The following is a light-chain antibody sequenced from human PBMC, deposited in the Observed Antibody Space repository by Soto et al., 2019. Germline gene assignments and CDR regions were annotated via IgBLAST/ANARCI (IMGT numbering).Light chain of an antibody. Sequence: QSVLTQPPSVSGAPGQRVTISCTGSSSNIGAGYDVHWYQQLPGTAPKLLIYGNNNRPSGVPDRFSGSNSGTSASLALTGLQAEDEADYDCQSYDSSLSGTVFGGGTKLTVL. J-gene: IGLJ2*01. CDR3: QSYDSSLSGTV. CDR2: GNN. CDR1: SSNIGAGYD. V-gene: IGLV1-40*01.